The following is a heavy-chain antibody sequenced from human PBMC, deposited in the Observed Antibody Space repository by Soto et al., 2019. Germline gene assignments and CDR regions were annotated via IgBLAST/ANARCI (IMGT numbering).Heavy chain of an antibody. Sequence: EVQLLESGGGLVQPGGSLRLSCAASGFTFSSYAMSWVRQAPGKGLEWVSAISGSGGSTYYADSVKGRFTISRDNSKNTLYLQMNSLRVEDTAVYYCAKGRVVVPAAPLDYWGQRTLVTVSS. CDR2: ISGSGGST. V-gene: IGHV3-23*01. CDR1: GFTFSSYA. CDR3: AKGRVVVPAAPLDY. D-gene: IGHD2-2*01. J-gene: IGHJ4*02.